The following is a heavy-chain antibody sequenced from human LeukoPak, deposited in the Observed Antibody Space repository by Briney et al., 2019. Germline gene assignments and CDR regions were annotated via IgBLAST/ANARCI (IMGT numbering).Heavy chain of an antibody. J-gene: IGHJ4*02. CDR3: ARGRSGGSFDDY. V-gene: IGHV4-39*07. D-gene: IGHD2-15*01. Sequence: KPSETLSLTCTVSGGSISSYYWGWIRQPPGKGLEWIGSIYYSGSTYYNPSLKSRVTISVDTSKNQFSLKLSSVTAADTAVYYCARGRSGGSFDDYWGQGTLVTVSS. CDR1: GGSISSYY. CDR2: IYYSGST.